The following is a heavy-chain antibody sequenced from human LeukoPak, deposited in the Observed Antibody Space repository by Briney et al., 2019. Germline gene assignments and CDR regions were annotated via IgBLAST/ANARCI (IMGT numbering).Heavy chain of an antibody. J-gene: IGHJ4*02. V-gene: IGHV4-59*08. CDR2: VYYSAAT. CDR1: GASISTYY. D-gene: IGHD6-19*01. CDR3: ARRVAVTGIYCFDL. Sequence: AETLSLTCTLSGASISTYYWSWIRQPPGKGLEWIGYVYYSAATNYNPSLKSRVTISLETSKNQFSLRLTSVTAADTAVYYCARRVAVTGIYCFDLWGQGTPVTVSS.